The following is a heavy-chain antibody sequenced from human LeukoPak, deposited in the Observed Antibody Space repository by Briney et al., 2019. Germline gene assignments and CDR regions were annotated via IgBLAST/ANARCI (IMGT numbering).Heavy chain of an antibody. CDR1: GGSISSSSYY. CDR3: ARDPARFGYYGSGSQPFDY. CDR2: IYYSGST. J-gene: IGHJ4*02. V-gene: IGHV4-39*07. Sequence: NPSETLSLTCTVSGGSISSSSYYWGWIRQPPGKGLEWIGSIYYSGSTYYNPSLKSRVTISVDTSKNQFSLKLSSVTAADTAVYYCARDPARFGYYGSGSQPFDYWGQGTLVTVSS. D-gene: IGHD3-10*01.